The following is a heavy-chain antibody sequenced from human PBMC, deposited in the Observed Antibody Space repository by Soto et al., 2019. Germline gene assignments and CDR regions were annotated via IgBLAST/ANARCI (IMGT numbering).Heavy chain of an antibody. CDR2: INPNSGGT. CDR3: ARDSRAITIFGVVIAQFDY. Sequence: ASVKVSCKASGYTFTGYYMHWVRQAPGQGLEWMGWINPNSGGTNYAQKFQGWVTMTRDTSIRTAYMELSRLGSDDTAVYYCARDSRAITIFGVVIAQFDYWGQGTLVTVSS. D-gene: IGHD3-3*01. CDR1: GYTFTGYY. J-gene: IGHJ4*02. V-gene: IGHV1-2*04.